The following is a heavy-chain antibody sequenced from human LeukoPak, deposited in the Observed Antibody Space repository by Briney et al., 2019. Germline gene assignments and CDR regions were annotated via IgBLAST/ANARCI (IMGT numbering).Heavy chain of an antibody. CDR1: GFSLSTYW. J-gene: IGHJ4*02. CDR2: IRQEGIKK. Sequence: GGSLRLSCAASGFSLSTYWMIWVRQAPGKGLEWVANIRQEGIKKNYVDSVEGRFTISRDNAQNSVYLQMTSLRAEDTAVYYCATDTGHGYFESWGQGTLVTVSS. CDR3: ATDTGHGYFES. V-gene: IGHV3-7*01. D-gene: IGHD4-17*01.